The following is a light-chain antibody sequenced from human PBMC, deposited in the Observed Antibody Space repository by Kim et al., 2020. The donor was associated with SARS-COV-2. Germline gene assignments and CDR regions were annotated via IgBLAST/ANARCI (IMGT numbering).Light chain of an antibody. CDR3: QQSYSITHT. CDR1: QSITSK. CDR2: GAF. Sequence: SASVGDRVTSTCRASQSITSKLNWYQQKPGKAPKVLIYGAFSLQSGVPSRFSGSGSGTDFTLTISSLQAEDFATYYCQQSYSITHTFGQGTKLEI. J-gene: IGKJ2*01. V-gene: IGKV1-39*01.